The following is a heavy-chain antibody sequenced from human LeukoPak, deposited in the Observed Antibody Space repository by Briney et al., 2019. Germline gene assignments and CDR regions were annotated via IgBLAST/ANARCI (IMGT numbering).Heavy chain of an antibody. J-gene: IGHJ3*02. Sequence: GGSLRLSCAASGFTFSSYGMHWVCQAPGKGLEWVSLIWFDGSNEYYADSVKGRFTISRDNSKNTLYLQMNTLSAEDTAVYYCARDRGYNYGHAFDIWGQGTMVTVSS. CDR2: IWFDGSNE. CDR1: GFTFSSYG. CDR3: ARDRGYNYGHAFDI. D-gene: IGHD5-18*01. V-gene: IGHV3-33*01.